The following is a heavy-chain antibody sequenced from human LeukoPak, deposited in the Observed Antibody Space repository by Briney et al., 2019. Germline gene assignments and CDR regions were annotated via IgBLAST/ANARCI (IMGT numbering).Heavy chain of an antibody. CDR3: ASQLRFLEWPGGYMDV. CDR1: GFTFSSYE. D-gene: IGHD3-3*01. CDR2: ISSSGSTI. V-gene: IGHV3-48*03. J-gene: IGHJ6*03. Sequence: GGSLRLSCAASGFTFSSYEMNWVRQAPGKGLEWVSYISSSGSTIYYADSVKGRFTVSRDNAKNSLYLQMNSLRAEDTAVYYCASQLRFLEWPGGYMDVWGKGTTVTVSS.